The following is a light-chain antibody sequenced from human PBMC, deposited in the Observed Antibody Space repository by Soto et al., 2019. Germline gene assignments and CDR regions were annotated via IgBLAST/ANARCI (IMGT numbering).Light chain of an antibody. CDR3: QQYNNWTRT. CDR2: GAT. Sequence: EIVFTQSPGTLSLSPGERATLSCRASQSVSNNYLAWYQQKPGQAPRLLIHGATTRETGIPARFSGSGSGTECTLTISSLQSEDFAVDYCQQYNNWTRTFGQGTKVDIK. J-gene: IGKJ1*01. CDR1: QSVSNN. V-gene: IGKV3-15*01.